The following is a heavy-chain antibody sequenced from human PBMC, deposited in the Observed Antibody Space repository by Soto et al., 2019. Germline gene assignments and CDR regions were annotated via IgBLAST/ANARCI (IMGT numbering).Heavy chain of an antibody. V-gene: IGHV3-30-3*01. CDR1: GFTFSSYA. CDR3: ARANGGGNWFDP. CDR2: ISYDGSNK. J-gene: IGHJ5*02. D-gene: IGHD3-16*01. Sequence: GVFLRLSCAASGFTFSSYAMHLVRQAPGKGLEWVAVISYDGSNKYYADSVKGRFTISRDNSKNTLYLQMNSLRAEDTAVYYCARANGGGNWFDPWGQGTLVTVSS.